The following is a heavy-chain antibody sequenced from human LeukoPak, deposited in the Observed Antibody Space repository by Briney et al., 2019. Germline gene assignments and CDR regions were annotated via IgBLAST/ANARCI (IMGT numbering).Heavy chain of an antibody. CDR2: INHSGST. V-gene: IGHV4-34*01. J-gene: IGHJ5*02. CDR1: GGSFSGYY. CDR3: ARGGLLWFGESTRSNWFDP. D-gene: IGHD3-10*01. Sequence: SETLSLTFAVYGGSFSGYYWSWIRQPPGKGLEWIGEINHSGSTNYKSSLKSRVTISVDTSKNQFSLRLSSVTAADTAVYYCARGGLLWFGESTRSNWFDPWGQGTLVTVSS.